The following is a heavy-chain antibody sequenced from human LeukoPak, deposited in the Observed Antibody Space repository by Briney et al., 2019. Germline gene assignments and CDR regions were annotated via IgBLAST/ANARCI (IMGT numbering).Heavy chain of an antibody. V-gene: IGHV1-2*02. CDR1: GYSFNSQG. Sequence: ASVKVSCKASGYSFNSQGMNWVRQAPGQGLEWMGWINPNSGGTNYAQKFQGRVTMTRDTSISTAYMGLSRLRSDDTAVYYCARGSGIAAENYWGQGTLVTVSS. CDR3: ARGSGIAAENY. D-gene: IGHD6-25*01. J-gene: IGHJ4*02. CDR2: INPNSGGT.